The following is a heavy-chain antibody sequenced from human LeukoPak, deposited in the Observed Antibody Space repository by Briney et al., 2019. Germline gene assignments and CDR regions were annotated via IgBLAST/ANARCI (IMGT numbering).Heavy chain of an antibody. V-gene: IGHV3-9*01. CDR1: GFTFDNYA. J-gene: IGHJ6*02. CDR2: ISWNSGSI. D-gene: IGHD3-9*01. Sequence: GGSLRLSCAASGFTFDNYAMHWVRQAPGKGLEWVSGISWNSGSIAYADSVKGRFTISRDDSKNTLYLQMNSLKTEDTAVYYCTTDTGVDWDYYYGMDVWGQGTTVTVSS. CDR3: TTDTGVDWDYYYGMDV.